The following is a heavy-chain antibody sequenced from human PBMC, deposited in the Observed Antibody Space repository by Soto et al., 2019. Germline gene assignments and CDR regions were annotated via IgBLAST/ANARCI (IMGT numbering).Heavy chain of an antibody. CDR3: ARDGLVPAVEEGTNYYYGMDV. D-gene: IGHD2-2*01. J-gene: IGHJ6*02. Sequence: QVQLQESGPGLVKPSGTLSLTCAVSGGSISSSNWWSWVRQPPGKGLEWIGEIYHSGSTNYNPSLKSRVTISVDKSKNQISRKLSSVTAADTAVYYCARDGLVPAVEEGTNYYYGMDVWGQGTTVTVSS. V-gene: IGHV4-4*02. CDR2: IYHSGST. CDR1: GGSISSSNW.